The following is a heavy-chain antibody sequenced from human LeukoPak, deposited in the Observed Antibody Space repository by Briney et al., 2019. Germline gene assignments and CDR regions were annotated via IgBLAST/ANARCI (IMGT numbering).Heavy chain of an antibody. D-gene: IGHD2-15*01. V-gene: IGHV4-59*01. Sequence: SETLSLTCTVSGGSISSYYWSWIRQPPGKGLEWIGYIYYSGSTNYNPSLKSRVTISVDTPKNQFSLKLSSVTAADTAVYYCARLRLDCSGGSCYSLMDYWGQGTLVTVSS. CDR2: IYYSGST. CDR1: GGSISSYY. CDR3: ARLRLDCSGGSCYSLMDY. J-gene: IGHJ4*02.